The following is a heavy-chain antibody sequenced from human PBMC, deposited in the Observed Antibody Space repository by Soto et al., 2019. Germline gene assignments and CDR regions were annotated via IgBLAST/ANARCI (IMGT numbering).Heavy chain of an antibody. CDR1: GYTFTSYA. J-gene: IGHJ6*02. Sequence: GASVKVSCKASGYTFTSYAMHWVRQAPGQRLEWMGWINAGNGNTNYAQNLQGRVTLTTDTSTSTAYMELRSLRSNDTAVYYCAMVDVYVTPSPQDVWGQGTTVTVSS. CDR3: AMVDVYVTPSPQDV. CDR2: INAGNGNT. D-gene: IGHD3-16*01. V-gene: IGHV1-3*01.